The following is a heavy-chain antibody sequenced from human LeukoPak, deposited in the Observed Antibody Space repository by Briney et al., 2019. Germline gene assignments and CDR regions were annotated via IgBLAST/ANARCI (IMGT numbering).Heavy chain of an antibody. CDR2: IIPILGIA. CDR1: GGTFSSYT. V-gene: IGHV1-69*02. D-gene: IGHD3-16*01. CDR3: ARSLLGIDY. Sequence: GSSVKVSCKASGGTFSSYTISWVRQAPGQGLEWMGRIIPILGIANYAQKFQGRVTITTDESTSTAYMELSSLRSEDTAVYYCARSLLGIDYWGQGTLVTVSS. J-gene: IGHJ4*02.